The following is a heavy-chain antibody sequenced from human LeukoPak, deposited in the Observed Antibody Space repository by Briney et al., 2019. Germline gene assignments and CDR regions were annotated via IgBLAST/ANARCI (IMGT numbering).Heavy chain of an antibody. CDR2: IWYDGSNK. J-gene: IGHJ5*02. V-gene: IGHV3-30*02. CDR1: GFTFSSYG. D-gene: IGHD2-2*01. Sequence: GGSLRLSCAASGFTFSSYGMHWVRQAPGKGLEWVAVIWYDGSNKYYADSVKGRFTISRDNSKNTLYLQMNSLRAEDTAVYYCAKESRRVYCSSTSCPNWFDPWGQGTLVTVSS. CDR3: AKESRRVYCSSTSCPNWFDP.